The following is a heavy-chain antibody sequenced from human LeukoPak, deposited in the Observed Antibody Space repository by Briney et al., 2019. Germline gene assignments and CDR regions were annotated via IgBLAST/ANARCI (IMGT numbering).Heavy chain of an antibody. D-gene: IGHD6-6*01. V-gene: IGHV3-21*01. Sequence: GGSLTLSCAASGFTFSRYWMNWVRQAPGKGLEWVSSISSSSTYIYYADSVKGRFTISRDNAKNSLYLQMNSLRDEDTAVYYCARDGYSSSSLDYWGQGALVTVSS. CDR1: GFTFSRYW. J-gene: IGHJ4*02. CDR2: ISSSSTYI. CDR3: ARDGYSSSSLDY.